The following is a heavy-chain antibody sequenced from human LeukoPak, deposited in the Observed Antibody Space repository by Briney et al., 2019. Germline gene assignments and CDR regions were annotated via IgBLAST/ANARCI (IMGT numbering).Heavy chain of an antibody. CDR3: ARPIGGYYDSSVGY. D-gene: IGHD3-22*01. J-gene: IGHJ4*02. CDR1: GGSFSGYY. CDR2: INHSGST. V-gene: IGHV4-34*01. Sequence: PSETLSLTCAVYGGSFSGYYWSWIRQPPGKGLEWIGEINHSGSTNYNPSLKSRVTISVDTSKNQFSLKLSSVTAADTAVYYCARPIGGYYDSSVGYWGQGTLVTVSS.